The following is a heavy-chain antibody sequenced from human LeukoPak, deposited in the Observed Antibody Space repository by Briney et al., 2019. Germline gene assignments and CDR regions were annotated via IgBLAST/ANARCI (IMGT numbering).Heavy chain of an antibody. CDR3: ALYYYDSSGYYYDIDY. D-gene: IGHD3-22*01. CDR2: IIPIFGTA. J-gene: IGHJ4*02. V-gene: IGHV1-69*13. CDR1: GGTFSSYA. Sequence: ASVKVSCKASGGTFSSYAISWVRQAPGQGLEWMGGIIPIFGTANYAQKFQGRVTITADESTSTAYMELSRLRSDDTAVYYCALYYYDSSGYYYDIDYWGQGTLVTVSS.